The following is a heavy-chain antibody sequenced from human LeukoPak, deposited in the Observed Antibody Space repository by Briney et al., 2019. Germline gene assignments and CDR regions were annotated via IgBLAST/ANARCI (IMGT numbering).Heavy chain of an antibody. CDR3: ARINWGLKAFDI. CDR1: GFTFSSYW. V-gene: IGHV3-7*04. CDR2: IKQDGSEK. D-gene: IGHD7-27*01. Sequence: GGSLRLSCAASGFTFSSYWMSWVRQAPGKGLEWAANIKQDGSEKYCVESVKGRFTISRDNAKNSLFLQMKSLRAEDTAVYYCARINWGLKAFDIWGQGTMVTVSS. J-gene: IGHJ3*02.